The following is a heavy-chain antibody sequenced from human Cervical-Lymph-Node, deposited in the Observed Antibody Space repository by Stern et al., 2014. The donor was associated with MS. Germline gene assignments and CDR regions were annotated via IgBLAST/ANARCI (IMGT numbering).Heavy chain of an antibody. D-gene: IGHD3-16*02. CDR3: AKEGDYVWGNYRAM. Sequence: VQLVESGSELKKPGASVKVSCKTSGYTFTTYAINWVRQAPGQGLEWMGWINPHTGNPTDAQDFTGRFVFSLDASISTAYLEISSLRAEDTAVYYCAKEGDYVWGNYRAMWGQGTLVTVSS. CDR1: GYTFTTYA. V-gene: IGHV7-4-1*02. J-gene: IGHJ4*02. CDR2: INPHTGNP.